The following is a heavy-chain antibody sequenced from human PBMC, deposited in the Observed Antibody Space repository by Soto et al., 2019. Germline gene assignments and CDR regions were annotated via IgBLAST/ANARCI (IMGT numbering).Heavy chain of an antibody. CDR3: ARGYCTNGVCNPIQHYYMDV. D-gene: IGHD2-8*01. CDR1: GYTFTSYA. CDR2: INAGNGNT. Sequence: GASVKVSCKASGYTFTSYAMHWVRQAPGQRLEWMGWINAGNGNTKYSQKFQGRVTITRDTSASTAYMELSSLRSEDTAVYYCARGYCTNGVCNPIQHYYMDVWGKGTTVTVSS. J-gene: IGHJ6*03. V-gene: IGHV1-3*01.